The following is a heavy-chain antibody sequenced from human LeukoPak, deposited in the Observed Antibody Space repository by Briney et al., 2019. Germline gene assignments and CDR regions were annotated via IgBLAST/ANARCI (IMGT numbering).Heavy chain of an antibody. V-gene: IGHV4-30-2*02. J-gene: IGHJ4*02. Sequence: SETLSLTCDVSGGSISSGLYSWSWIRQPLGKGLEWIGYIYHTGSTYYNPSLKSRVTISVDTSKNQFSLKLSSVTAADTAVYYCARSRLISGSYHFDYWGQGTLVTVSS. CDR2: IYHTGST. CDR3: ARSRLISGSYHFDY. D-gene: IGHD1-26*01. CDR1: GGSISSGLYS.